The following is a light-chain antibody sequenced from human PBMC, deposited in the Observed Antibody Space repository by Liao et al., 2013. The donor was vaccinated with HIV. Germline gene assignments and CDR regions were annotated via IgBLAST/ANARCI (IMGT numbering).Light chain of an antibody. CDR2: KDS. V-gene: IGLV3-25*03. Sequence: SYELTQPPSVSVSPGQTASIPCSGDKVGDRIVSWYQVKPGQAPVLVIYKDSERPSGIPERFSGSSSGTTVTLTISGVQAEDEADYYCQSADSSDTYAVFGGGTKLTVL. CDR1: KVGDRI. CDR3: QSADSSDTYAV. J-gene: IGLJ3*02.